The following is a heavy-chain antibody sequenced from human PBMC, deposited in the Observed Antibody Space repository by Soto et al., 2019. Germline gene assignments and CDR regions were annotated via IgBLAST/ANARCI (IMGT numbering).Heavy chain of an antibody. CDR1: GFTFSSYA. CDR2: ISGSGGST. V-gene: IGHV3-23*01. Sequence: PGGSLRLSCAASGFTFSSYAMSWVRQAPGKGLEWVSAISGSGGSTYYADSVKGRFTISRDNSKNTLYLQMNSLRAEDTAVYYCANTGPADIVVVPLSSLFRMDVWGQGTTVTVSS. CDR3: ANTGPADIVVVPLSSLFRMDV. D-gene: IGHD2-2*01. J-gene: IGHJ6*02.